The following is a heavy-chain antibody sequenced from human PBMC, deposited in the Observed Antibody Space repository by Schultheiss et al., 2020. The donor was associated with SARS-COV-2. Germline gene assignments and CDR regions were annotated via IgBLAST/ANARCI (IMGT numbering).Heavy chain of an antibody. V-gene: IGHV3-30*03. CDR1: GFTFSSYS. CDR3: ARESYTYFDY. Sequence: LSLTCAASGFTFSSYSMNWVRQAPGKGLEWVAVISYDGSNKYYPDSVKGRFTISRENAKNTLYLQMNSLRAEDTAVYYCARESYTYFDYWGQGTLVTVSS. D-gene: IGHD1-26*01. CDR2: ISYDGSNK. J-gene: IGHJ4*02.